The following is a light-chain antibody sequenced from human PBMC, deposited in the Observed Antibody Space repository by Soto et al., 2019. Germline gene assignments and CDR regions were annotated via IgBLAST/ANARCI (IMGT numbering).Light chain of an antibody. CDR1: PGNNNY. J-gene: IGKJ4*01. CDR3: QQYNSAPLT. V-gene: IGKV1-27*01. CDR2: AAS. Sequence: DIQLTESPSSRSASVGDRVTITCRASPGNNNYLAWYQQKPGKVPKLLIYAASTLQSGVPSRFSGSGSETDFTLTISSLQPEDVATYYCQQYNSAPLTFGGGTKVDIK.